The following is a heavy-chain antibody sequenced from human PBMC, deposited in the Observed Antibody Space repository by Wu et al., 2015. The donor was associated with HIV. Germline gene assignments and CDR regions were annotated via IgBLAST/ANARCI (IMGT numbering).Heavy chain of an antibody. J-gene: IGHJ6*02. D-gene: IGHD2-15*01. CDR3: AIRRVEVEVTGYYYYGLDV. CDR1: GYTFTSYD. Sequence: QVQLVQSGAEVKKPGASVKVSCKASGYTFTSYDINWVRQATGQGLEWMGWMNPNSGNTGYAQKFQGRVTITMDESTSTGYMELNSLRSEDTAVYYCAIRRVEVEVTGYYYYGLDVWGQGTTVTVSS. CDR2: MNPNSGNT. V-gene: IGHV1-8*01.